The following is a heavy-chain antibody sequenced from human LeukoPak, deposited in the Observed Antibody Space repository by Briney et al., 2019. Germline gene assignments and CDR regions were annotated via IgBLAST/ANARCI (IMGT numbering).Heavy chain of an antibody. V-gene: IGHV3-11*01. J-gene: IGHJ4*02. D-gene: IGHD3-10*01. CDR2: ISSSGSTI. CDR1: GFTFSDYY. CDR3: ARTMVRGVKRGPYFDY. Sequence: GGSLRLSCAASGFTFSDYYMSWIRQAPGKGLEWVSYISSSGSTIYYADSVKGRFTISRDNAKNSLYLQMNSLRAEDTAVYYCARTMVRGVKRGPYFDYWGQGTLVTVSP.